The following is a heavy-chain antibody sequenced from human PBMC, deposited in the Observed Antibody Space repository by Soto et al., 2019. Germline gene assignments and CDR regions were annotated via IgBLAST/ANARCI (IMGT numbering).Heavy chain of an antibody. D-gene: IGHD6-13*01. V-gene: IGHV4-34*01. CDR1: GGSFSDYY. J-gene: IGHJ4*02. CDR2: INHSGNT. CDR3: GGISSWTIDY. Sequence: QVQLQQWGAGLLKPSETLFLTCAVYGGSFSDYYWTWIRQPPGKGLEWIAEINHSGNTNYNPSLKSRVTISVDTSKNQFSLELSSVTAADTSVYYCGGISSWTIDYWGQGNLVTVSS.